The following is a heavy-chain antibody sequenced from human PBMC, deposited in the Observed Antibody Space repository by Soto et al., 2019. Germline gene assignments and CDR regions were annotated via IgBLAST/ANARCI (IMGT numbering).Heavy chain of an antibody. D-gene: IGHD3-10*01. V-gene: IGHV1-69*01. CDR2: LIPIFGTA. J-gene: IGHJ4*02. Sequence: QVQLVQSGAAVKTPGSSVKVSCKASGGTFSSYAISWVRQAPGQGLEWMGGLIPIFGTANYAQKFQGRVTITADESTSTAYMELSSLRSEDTAVYYCARTRYYGSGSYYNPFDYWGQGTLVTVSS. CDR1: GGTFSSYA. CDR3: ARTRYYGSGSYYNPFDY.